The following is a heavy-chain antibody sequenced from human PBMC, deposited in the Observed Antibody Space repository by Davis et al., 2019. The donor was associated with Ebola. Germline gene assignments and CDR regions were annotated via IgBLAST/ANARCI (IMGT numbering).Heavy chain of an antibody. D-gene: IGHD3-10*01. Sequence: GESLKISCQGSGYSFTKCWIGWVRQMPGKGLEWMGIIYLGDSATRYSPSFQGQVTISADKSISTAYLQWSSLKASDTAMYYCARYDVDQYGLRPVWDVWGKGTTVTVSS. CDR2: IYLGDSAT. CDR1: GYSFTKCW. V-gene: IGHV5-51*01. CDR3: ARYDVDQYGLRPVWDV. J-gene: IGHJ6*04.